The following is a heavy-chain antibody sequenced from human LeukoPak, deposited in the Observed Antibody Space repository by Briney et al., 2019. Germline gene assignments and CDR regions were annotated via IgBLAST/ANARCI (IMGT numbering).Heavy chain of an antibody. Sequence: EASVKVSCKASGYTFTGYYMHWVRQAPGQGLEWMGWINPNTGGANYAQKFQGRVTMTRDTSISTAYMELSSLTSDDTAVYYCAREAKDPLIPDFSTGFDSWGQGTLVTVSS. CDR2: INPNTGGA. CDR3: AREAKDPLIPDFSTGFDS. J-gene: IGHJ4*02. D-gene: IGHD3/OR15-3a*01. CDR1: GYTFTGYY. V-gene: IGHV1-2*02.